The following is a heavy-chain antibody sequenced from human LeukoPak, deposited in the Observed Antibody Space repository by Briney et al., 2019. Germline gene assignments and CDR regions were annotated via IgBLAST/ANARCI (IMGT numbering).Heavy chain of an antibody. Sequence: GGSLRLSCVASGLTFNTYPMAWVRQAPGKGLERVSRISGSGDTTYYTDSVRGRFTISRDNSKNKVFLQMNSLRAEDTAIYFCATDSNPFDFWGQGTLVTVSS. V-gene: IGHV3-23*01. CDR1: GLTFNTYP. D-gene: IGHD6-13*01. CDR2: ISGSGDTT. CDR3: ATDSNPFDF. J-gene: IGHJ4*02.